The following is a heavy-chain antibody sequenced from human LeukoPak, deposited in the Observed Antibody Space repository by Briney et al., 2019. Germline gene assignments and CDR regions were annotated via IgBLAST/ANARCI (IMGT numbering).Heavy chain of an antibody. CDR2: PYTGGGT. CDR1: GFSVRTTY. J-gene: IGHJ4*02. Sequence: GGSLRLSCAVSGFSVRTTYMSWVRQAPGKGLEWVSVPYTGGGTDHADSVKGRFAISRDNSKNTLSLQMNSLRAEDTAIYYCTRSGYRHPYHFDSWGQRTLVTVSS. V-gene: IGHV3-53*01. D-gene: IGHD3-22*01. CDR3: TRSGYRHPYHFDS.